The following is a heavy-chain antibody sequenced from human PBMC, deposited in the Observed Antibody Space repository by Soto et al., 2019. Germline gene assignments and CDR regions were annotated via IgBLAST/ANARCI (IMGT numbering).Heavy chain of an antibody. D-gene: IGHD1-7*01. V-gene: IGHV1-69*13. CDR3: ARDRGITGTRGDAFDI. CDR1: GGTFSSYA. Sequence: ASVKVSCKASGGTFSSYAISWVRQAPGQGLEWMGGIIPIFGTANYAQKFQGRVTITADESTSTAYMELSSLRSEDTAVYYCARDRGITGTRGDAFDIWGQGTMVTVSS. CDR2: IIPIFGTA. J-gene: IGHJ3*02.